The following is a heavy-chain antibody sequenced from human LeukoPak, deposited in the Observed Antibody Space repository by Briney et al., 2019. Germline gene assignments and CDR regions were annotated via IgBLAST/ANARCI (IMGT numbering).Heavy chain of an antibody. V-gene: IGHV4-39*02. J-gene: IGHJ5*02. CDR1: GGSISSSSYY. Sequence: SETLSLTCTVSGGSISSSSYYWGWIRQPPGKGLEWIGSIYYSGSTYYNPSLKSRVTISVDTSKNQFSLKLSSVTAADTAVYYCAREGTGGSSGYEAWGQGTLVTVSS. CDR2: IYYSGST. CDR3: AREGTGGSSGYEA. D-gene: IGHD3-22*01.